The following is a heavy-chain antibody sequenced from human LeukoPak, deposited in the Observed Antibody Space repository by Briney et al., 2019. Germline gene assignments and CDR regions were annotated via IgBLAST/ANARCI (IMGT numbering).Heavy chain of an antibody. Sequence: GASVKVSCKASGYTFTSYGISWVRQAPGQGLEWMGWISAYNGNTNYAQELQGRVTMTTDTSTSTAYMELRSLRSDDTAVYYCARDHLVYYDSSGYPGDYWGQGTLVTVSS. CDR3: ARDHLVYYDSSGYPGDY. D-gene: IGHD3-22*01. J-gene: IGHJ4*02. CDR1: GYTFTSYG. V-gene: IGHV1-18*01. CDR2: ISAYNGNT.